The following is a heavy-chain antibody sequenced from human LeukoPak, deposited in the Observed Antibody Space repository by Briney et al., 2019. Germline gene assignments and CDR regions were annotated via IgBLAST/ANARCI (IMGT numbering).Heavy chain of an antibody. CDR1: GFTFSSYS. Sequence: PGGSLRLSCAASGFTFSSYSMNWVRQAPGKGLEWVSSISSSSSYIYYADSVKGRFTISRDNAKNSLYLQMNSLRAEDTAVYYCARAYYYDSSGYPPNWFDPWGQGTLVTVSS. D-gene: IGHD3-22*01. J-gene: IGHJ5*02. V-gene: IGHV3-21*01. CDR2: ISSSSSYI. CDR3: ARAYYYDSSGYPPNWFDP.